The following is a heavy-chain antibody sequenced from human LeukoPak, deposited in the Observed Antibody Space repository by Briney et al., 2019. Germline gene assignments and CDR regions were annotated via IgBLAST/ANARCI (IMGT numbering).Heavy chain of an antibody. V-gene: IGHV3-23*01. Sequence: PGGSLRVSCAASGFTFSSYAMSWVRQAPGKGLEWVSVISGSGGSTHYADSVKGRFTISRDNSKNTLSLQMNSLRAEDTAIYYCAKDVIDAYPLDAFDIWGQGTMATVSS. J-gene: IGHJ3*02. CDR3: AKDVIDAYPLDAFDI. CDR2: ISGSGGST. D-gene: IGHD2/OR15-2a*01. CDR1: GFTFSSYA.